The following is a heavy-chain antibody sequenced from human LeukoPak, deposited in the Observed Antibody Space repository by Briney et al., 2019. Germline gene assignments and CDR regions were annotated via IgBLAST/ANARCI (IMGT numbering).Heavy chain of an antibody. J-gene: IGHJ6*02. CDR3: ARGRTNPSDYYGMDV. V-gene: IGHV1-69*04. CDR2: IIPIFGIA. CDR1: GGTVSSYA. Sequence: SVKLSCKASGGTVSSYAISWVRQAPGQGLEWMGRIIPIFGIANYAQKFHGRVTITADKSTSTAYMELSSLRSEDTAVYYCARGRTNPSDYYGMDVWGQGTTVTVSS. D-gene: IGHD2-8*01.